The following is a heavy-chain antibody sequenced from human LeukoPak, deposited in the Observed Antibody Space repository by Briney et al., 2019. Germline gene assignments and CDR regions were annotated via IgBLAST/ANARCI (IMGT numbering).Heavy chain of an antibody. CDR2: ISAYNGHT. V-gene: IGHV1-18*01. CDR1: GYTFTTYG. J-gene: IGHJ3*02. Sequence: ASVTVSCKASGYTFTTYGISWVRQAAGQGLEWMGWISAYNGHTNYAQNLQGRVTMTTDTSTSTAYMELRSLRSDDTAVYYCARAGLWELPRYAFDIWGQGTMVTVSS. D-gene: IGHD1-26*01. CDR3: ARAGLWELPRYAFDI.